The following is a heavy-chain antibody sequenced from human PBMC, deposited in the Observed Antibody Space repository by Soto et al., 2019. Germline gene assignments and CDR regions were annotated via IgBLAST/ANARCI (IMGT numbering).Heavy chain of an antibody. CDR1: GGSISSYY. CDR2: IYYSGST. V-gene: IGHV4-59*01. J-gene: IGHJ4*02. Sequence: SETLSLTCTVSGGSISSYYWSWIRQPPGKGLEWIGYIYYSGSTNYNPSLKSRVTISVDTSKNQFSLKLSSVTAADTAVYYCARSLDYWGQGTLVTVSS. CDR3: ARSLDY.